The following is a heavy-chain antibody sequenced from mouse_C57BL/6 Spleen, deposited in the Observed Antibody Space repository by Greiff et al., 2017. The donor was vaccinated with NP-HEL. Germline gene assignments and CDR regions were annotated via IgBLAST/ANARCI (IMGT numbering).Heavy chain of an antibody. V-gene: IGHV5-17*01. Sequence: VQLKESGGGLVKPGGSLKLSCAASGFTFSDYGMHWVRQAPEQGLEWVAYISSGSSTIYYADTVKGRFTNTRDNAKNTLFLQMTGLRSEDTAMYYCAVLWLRHDYWGQGATLTVSS. J-gene: IGHJ2*01. CDR2: ISSGSSTI. D-gene: IGHD2-2*01. CDR1: GFTFSDYG. CDR3: AVLWLRHDY.